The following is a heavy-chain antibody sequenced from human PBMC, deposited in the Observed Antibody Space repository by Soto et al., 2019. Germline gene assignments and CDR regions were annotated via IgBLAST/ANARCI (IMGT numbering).Heavy chain of an antibody. CDR2: IYYSGST. D-gene: IGHD1-20*01. V-gene: IGHV4-59*01. CDR3: ARENGIPGTGTPYYFDY. Sequence: SETLSLTCTVSGGSISSYYWSWIRQPPGKGLEWIGYIYYSGSTNYNPSLKSRVTISVDTSKNQFSLKLSSVTAADTAVYYCARENGIPGTGTPYYFDYWGQGTLVTVSS. CDR1: GGSISSYY. J-gene: IGHJ4*02.